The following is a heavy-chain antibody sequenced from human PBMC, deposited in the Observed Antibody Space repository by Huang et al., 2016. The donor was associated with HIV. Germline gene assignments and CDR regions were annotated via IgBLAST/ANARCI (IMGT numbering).Heavy chain of an antibody. CDR2: GRASSGDI. D-gene: IGHD3-10*01. CDR1: GFTFTNYG. V-gene: IGHV1-18*04. CDR3: VRESLYFGDFLFDH. Sequence: QVQLVQSGAEVKRPWASLKVSCKTSGFTFTNYGFSWGRQAPGQGLEWWGWGRASSGDINYEVKVGGRVSMTTDTTSGTAYMELRRLTSDDTATYYCVRESLYFGDFLFDHWGQGTPVTVSA. J-gene: IGHJ4*02.